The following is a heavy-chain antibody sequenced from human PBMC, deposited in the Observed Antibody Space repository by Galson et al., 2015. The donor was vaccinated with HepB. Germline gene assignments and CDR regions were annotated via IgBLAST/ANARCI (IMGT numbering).Heavy chain of an antibody. D-gene: IGHD3-16*02. V-gene: IGHV3-74*01. CDR2: INSDGSST. CDR1: GFTFSSYW. Sequence: SLRLSCAASGFTFSSYWMHWVRQAPGKGLVWVSRINSDGSSTSYADSVKGRFTISRDNAKNTLYLQMNSLRAEDTAVYYCARVGVWGSYRYLDYWGQGTLVTVSS. J-gene: IGHJ4*02. CDR3: ARVGVWGSYRYLDY.